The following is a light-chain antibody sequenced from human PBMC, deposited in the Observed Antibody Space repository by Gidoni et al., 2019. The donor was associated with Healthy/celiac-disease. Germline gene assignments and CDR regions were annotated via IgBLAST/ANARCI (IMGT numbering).Light chain of an antibody. V-gene: IGKV1-39*01. CDR2: AAS. CDR3: QQSYSTLLLT. Sequence: DIQMTQSPSSLSASVGDRVTITCRASQSISSYLNWYQQKPGKAPKLLIYAASSLQSGVPSRFSGSGSGTDFTLTISSLQPEDFATYYCQQSYSTLLLTCXGXTKVEIK. J-gene: IGKJ4*01. CDR1: QSISSY.